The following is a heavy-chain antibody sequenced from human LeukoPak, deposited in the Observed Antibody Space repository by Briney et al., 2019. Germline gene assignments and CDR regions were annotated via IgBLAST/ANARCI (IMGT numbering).Heavy chain of an antibody. Sequence: GGSLRLSCAASGFTFNSYWMHWVRQAPGKGLVWVSRINGDGSTTTYADSVKGRFTISRDSAKNTLYLQMNSLRDDDTAVYYCARAGKYSYSSVDHCGRGTLVTVSS. CDR1: GFTFNSYW. J-gene: IGHJ4*02. CDR3: ARAGKYSYSSVDH. D-gene: IGHD2-21*01. CDR2: INGDGSTT. V-gene: IGHV3-74*01.